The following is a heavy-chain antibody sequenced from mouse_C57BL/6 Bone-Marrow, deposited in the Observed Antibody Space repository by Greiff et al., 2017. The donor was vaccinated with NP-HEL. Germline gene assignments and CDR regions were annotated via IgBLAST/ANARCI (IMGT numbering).Heavy chain of an antibody. J-gene: IGHJ4*01. CDR2: ISSGGSYT. CDR3: ARHWTDY. CDR1: GFTFSSYG. Sequence: EVKLVESGGDLVKPGGSLKLSCAASGFTFSSYGMSWVRQTPDKRLEWVATISSGGSYTSYPDSVNGRFTISRDNAKNTLCLQMSGLKSEDRAMYDCARHWTDYWGQGTSVTVSS. V-gene: IGHV5-6*01.